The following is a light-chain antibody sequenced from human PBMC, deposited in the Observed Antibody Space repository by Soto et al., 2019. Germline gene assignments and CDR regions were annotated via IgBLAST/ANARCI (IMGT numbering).Light chain of an antibody. J-gene: IGLJ2*01. CDR2: EVD. Sequence: QSALTQPASVSGSPGQSITISCTGTSSDVGGYNYVSWYQQHPGEAPKLMIYEVDYRPSGISDRFSAFKSGNTASLTISGLQAEDEADYYCCSYATNNKALFGGGTKLTVL. V-gene: IGLV2-14*01. CDR1: SSDVGGYNY. CDR3: CSYATNNKAL.